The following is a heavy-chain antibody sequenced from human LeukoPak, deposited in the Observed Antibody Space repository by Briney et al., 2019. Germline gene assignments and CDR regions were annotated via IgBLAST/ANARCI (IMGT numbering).Heavy chain of an antibody. Sequence: SETLSLTCTVSDDSISSSSYYWGWIRQPPGKGLEWIGSIYYSGNTYYNPSLKSRVTISVDTSKNQFSLKLNSVTAADTAVYYCASLYDYSNERFYYYGMDVWGQGTTVTVSS. CDR1: DDSISSSSYY. D-gene: IGHD4-11*01. CDR3: ASLYDYSNERFYYYGMDV. J-gene: IGHJ6*02. V-gene: IGHV4-39*01. CDR2: IYYSGNT.